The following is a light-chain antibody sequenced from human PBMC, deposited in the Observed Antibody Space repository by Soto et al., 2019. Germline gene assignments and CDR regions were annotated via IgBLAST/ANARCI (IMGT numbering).Light chain of an antibody. Sequence: DLPITHSVSALTGSVGGIVTIPLRASQTISSWLAWYQQKPGKAPKLLIYKASTLKSGVPSRFSGSGSGTEFTLTISSLQPDDFATYYCQHYNSYSEAFGQGTKVDI. J-gene: IGKJ1*01. V-gene: IGKV1-5*03. CDR2: KAS. CDR3: QHYNSYSEA. CDR1: QTISSW.